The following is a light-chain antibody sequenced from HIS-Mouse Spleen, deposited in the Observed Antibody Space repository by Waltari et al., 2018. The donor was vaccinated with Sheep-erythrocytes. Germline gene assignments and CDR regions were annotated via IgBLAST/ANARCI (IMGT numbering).Light chain of an antibody. V-gene: IGLV2-14*01. J-gene: IGLJ3*02. Sequence: QSALTQPASVSGSPGQSITISCTGTSSDVGGYNYVSWYHQHPGKAPNPIIYEVSNRPSGVSNRFSGSKSGNPASLTISGLQAEDEADYYCSSYTSSSTWVFGGGTKLTVL. CDR3: SSYTSSSTWV. CDR2: EVS. CDR1: SSDVGGYNY.